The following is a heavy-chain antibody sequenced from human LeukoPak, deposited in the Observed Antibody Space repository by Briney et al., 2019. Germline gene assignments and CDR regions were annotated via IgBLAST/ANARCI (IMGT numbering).Heavy chain of an antibody. CDR1: GFTFTSYD. V-gene: IGHV1-8*01. J-gene: IGHJ5*02. Sequence: GASVKVSCKASGFTFTSYDINWVRQASGQGFEWMGWMSPNTGNTGYAQKFQGRVTMTRDTSTSTAYMELRGLRSEDTAVYYCVRDGEGAGISVNYWFDPWGQGTLVTVSS. D-gene: IGHD6-13*01. CDR2: MSPNTGNT. CDR3: VRDGEGAGISVNYWFDP.